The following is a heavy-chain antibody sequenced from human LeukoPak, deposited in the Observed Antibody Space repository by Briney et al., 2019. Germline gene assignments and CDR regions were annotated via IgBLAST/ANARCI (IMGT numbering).Heavy chain of an antibody. D-gene: IGHD1-26*01. CDR2: INHSGGS. V-gene: IGHV4-34*01. J-gene: IGHJ4*02. CDR3: VMGQWEPKGTY. CDR1: GGSFRGYY. Sequence: PSETLSLTCAVYGGSFRGYYWMWVRQSPGKGLEWIGEINHSGGSNYSPSLKSRVTISIDTPRSQSSLKLASVTAADTAVYYCVMGQWEPKGTYWGQGTLVSISS.